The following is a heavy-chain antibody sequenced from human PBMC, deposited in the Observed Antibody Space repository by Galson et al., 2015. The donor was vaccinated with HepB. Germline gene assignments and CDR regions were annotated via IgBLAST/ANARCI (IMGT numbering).Heavy chain of an antibody. J-gene: IGHJ6*02. CDR2: TYYRAKWHN. V-gene: IGHV6-1*01. Sequence: CAISGDSVSSNSAAWYWIRQSPSRGLERLGRTYYRAKWHNEYAVSVRGRITINPDTSKNQFSLHLNFVTPEDTAVYYCARVAGTTYYYGMDVWGQGTTVTVSS. CDR1: GDSVSSNSAA. D-gene: IGHD2-15*01. CDR3: ARVAGTTYYYGMDV.